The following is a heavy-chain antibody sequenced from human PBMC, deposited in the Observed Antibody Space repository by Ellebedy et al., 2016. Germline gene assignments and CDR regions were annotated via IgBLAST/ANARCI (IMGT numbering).Heavy chain of an antibody. D-gene: IGHD4-23*01. J-gene: IGHJ4*02. CDR2: LLHTGTT. CDR1: GYSITTAYY. V-gene: IGHV4-38-2*02. CDR3: GREGDFGGNF. Sequence: SETLSLTCNVSGYSITTAYYWGWIRQPPGKGLEWIGNLLHTGTTYYNPSLKSRVALSVDTSKNQFSLTMTSVTAADTAIYYCGREGDFGGNFWGPGILVTVSP.